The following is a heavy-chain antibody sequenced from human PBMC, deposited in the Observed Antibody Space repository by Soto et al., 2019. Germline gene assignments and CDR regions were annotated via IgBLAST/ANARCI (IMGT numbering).Heavy chain of an antibody. D-gene: IGHD6-6*01. J-gene: IGHJ6*02. CDR1: GFSFSTFG. V-gene: IGHV3-30*18. CDR3: AKLVRADSTSSNFYYYSAMDV. CDR2: ISNDGRNK. Sequence: QVQMVESGGGVVQPGRSLTLSCAASGFSFSTFGMHWVRQAPGKGLQWLAVISNDGRNKYYEDSVKGRFTISRDNSKETVFLQMNSLRGEETGTYYCAKLVRADSTSSNFYYYSAMDVWGQGTTVTVSS.